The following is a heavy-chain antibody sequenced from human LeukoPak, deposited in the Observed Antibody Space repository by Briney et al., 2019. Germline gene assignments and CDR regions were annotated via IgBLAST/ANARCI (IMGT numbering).Heavy chain of an antibody. D-gene: IGHD3-3*01. J-gene: IGHJ4*02. CDR3: AKFYYDFWRGYPYYFDY. Sequence: GGSLRLSCAVSGSSSGFTFSSYAMRWVRQAPGKGLEWVSAISGSAHTTYYADSVKGRFTISRDNSKNTLYLQMDSLRADDSAVYYCAKFYYDFWRGYPYYFDYWGQGTLVTVSS. CDR2: ISGSAHTT. V-gene: IGHV3-23*01. CDR1: GFTFSSYA.